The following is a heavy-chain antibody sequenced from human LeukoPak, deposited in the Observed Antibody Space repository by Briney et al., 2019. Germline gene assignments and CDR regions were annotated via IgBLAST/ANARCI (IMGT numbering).Heavy chain of an antibody. CDR1: GRSTSSSSYY. D-gene: IGHD1-1*01. CDR3: ARRGPQTDYYYGMDV. Sequence: SETLSLTCTVSGRSTSSSSYYWDWIRQPPGKGRDRFGSFYYSGSTYYNPSLKSRVTISVDTSKSQFSLKLSSVTAADTAVYYCARRGPQTDYYYGMDVWGQGTTVTVSS. J-gene: IGHJ6*02. V-gene: IGHV4-39*01. CDR2: FYYSGST.